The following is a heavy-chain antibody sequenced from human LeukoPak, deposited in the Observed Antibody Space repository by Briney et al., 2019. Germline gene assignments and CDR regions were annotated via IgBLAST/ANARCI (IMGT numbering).Heavy chain of an antibody. CDR3: AKSPDVALVNFDY. J-gene: IGHJ4*02. CDR1: GFTFSSYA. D-gene: IGHD3-3*02. V-gene: IGHV3-30*04. CDR2: ISYDGSNK. Sequence: GSLRLSCAASGFTFSSYAMHWVRQAPGKGLEWVAVISYDGSNKYYADSVKGRFTISRDNSKDTLHLQMNSLRAEDTAVYYCAKSPDVALVNFDYWGQGSLVTVSS.